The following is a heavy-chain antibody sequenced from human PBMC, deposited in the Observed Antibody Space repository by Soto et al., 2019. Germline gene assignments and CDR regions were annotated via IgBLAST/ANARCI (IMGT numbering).Heavy chain of an antibody. CDR2: INPSGGST. J-gene: IGHJ6*02. CDR3: ARDRDCSGGSCYSGSTYYYYGVDV. CDR1: GYTFTSYY. V-gene: IGHV1-46*01. Sequence: ASVKVSCKASGYTFTSYYMHWVRQAPGQGLEWMGIINPSGGSTSYAQKFQGRVTMTRDTSTSTVYMELSSLRSEDTAVYYCARDRDCSGGSCYSGSTYYYYGVDVWGQGTTVTVSS. D-gene: IGHD2-15*01.